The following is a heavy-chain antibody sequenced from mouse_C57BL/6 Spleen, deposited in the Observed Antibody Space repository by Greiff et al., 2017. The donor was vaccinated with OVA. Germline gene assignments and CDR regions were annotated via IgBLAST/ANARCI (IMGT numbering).Heavy chain of an antibody. CDR3: ARQWYYGSSNYAMDY. CDR2: ISSGGSYT. Sequence: EVMLVESGGDLVKPGGSLKLSCAASGFTFSSYGMSWVRQTPDKRLEWVATISSGGSYTYYPDRVKGRFTISRDNAKNTLYLQMSSLKSEDTAMYYCARQWYYGSSNYAMDYWGQGTSVTVSS. D-gene: IGHD1-1*01. CDR1: GFTFSSYG. J-gene: IGHJ4*01. V-gene: IGHV5-6*01.